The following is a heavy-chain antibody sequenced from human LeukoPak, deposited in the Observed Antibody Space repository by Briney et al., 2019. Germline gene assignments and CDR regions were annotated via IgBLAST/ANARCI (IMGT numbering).Heavy chain of an antibody. CDR1: GGSTSSTTYY. CDR2: IYDSGSI. CDR3: AHPRRKVTDSLAYYIIDV. D-gene: IGHD4-11*01. Sequence: SETLSLTCTVSGGSTSSTTYYCVWIRQPPGKGREWVGSIYDSGSIYYNPSLKSRVIISVDTSKNQFLLTLTSVTAADTAVYYCAHPRRKVTDSLAYYIIDVWGKGTTVTVSS. J-gene: IGHJ6*03. V-gene: IGHV4-39*01.